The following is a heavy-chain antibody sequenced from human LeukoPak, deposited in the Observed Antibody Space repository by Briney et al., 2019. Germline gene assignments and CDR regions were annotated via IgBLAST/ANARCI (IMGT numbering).Heavy chain of an antibody. CDR2: IKQDGSEK. D-gene: IGHD6-13*01. CDR3: ARGVRSSSWYGNYYYYYMDV. CDR1: GFTFSSYG. Sequence: GESLRLSCAASGFTFSSYGMTWVRQAPGKGLEWVANIKQDGSEKYYVDSVKGRFTISRDNAKNSLYLQMNSLRAEDTAVYYCARGVRSSSWYGNYYYYYMDVWGKGTTVTVSS. V-gene: IGHV3-7*01. J-gene: IGHJ6*03.